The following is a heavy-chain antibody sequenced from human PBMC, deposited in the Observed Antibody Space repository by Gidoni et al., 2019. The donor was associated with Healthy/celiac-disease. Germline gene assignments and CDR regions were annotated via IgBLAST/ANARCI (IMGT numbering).Heavy chain of an antibody. J-gene: IGHJ6*02. CDR1: GFTFSSYS. CDR2: ISSSSSYI. CDR3: ARDRFPMATTLYYYYGMDV. D-gene: IGHD5-12*01. Sequence: EVQLVESGGGLVKPGGSLRLSCAASGFTFSSYSMNWVRQAPGKGLEWVSSISSSSSYIYYADSVKGRFTISRDNAKNSLYLQMNSLRAEDTAVYYCARDRFPMATTLYYYYGMDVWGQGTTVTVSS. V-gene: IGHV3-21*01.